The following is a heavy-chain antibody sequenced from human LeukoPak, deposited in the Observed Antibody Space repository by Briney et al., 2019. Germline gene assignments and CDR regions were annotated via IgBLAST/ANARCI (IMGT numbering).Heavy chain of an antibody. CDR3: TRDMGGTYFDY. CDR1: GFTISNYD. J-gene: IGHJ4*02. Sequence: PGGSLRLSCAASGFTISNYDMHWVRQAPGKGLEWVALISYDGSNKYYADSVKGRFTISRDNSKNTLHLQMNSLRAEDTAVYYCTRDMGGTYFDYWGQGTLVTVSS. D-gene: IGHD3-16*01. CDR2: ISYDGSNK. V-gene: IGHV3-30*03.